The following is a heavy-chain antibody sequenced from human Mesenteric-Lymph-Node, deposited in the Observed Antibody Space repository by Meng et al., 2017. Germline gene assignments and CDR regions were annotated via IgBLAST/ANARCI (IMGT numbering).Heavy chain of an antibody. V-gene: IGHV4-34*02. D-gene: IGHD2-2*01. J-gene: IGHJ5*02. CDR1: GGSIRNDQW. Sequence: QVQLQQWGAGLLKPSETLSLTCDGSGGSIRNDQWWSWVRQAPGKGLEWIGEINHSGSTNYNPSLKSRVTISVDTSKNQFSLKLSSVTAADTAVYYCARGQYRFDPWGQGTLVTVSS. CDR3: ARGQYRFDP. CDR2: INHSGST.